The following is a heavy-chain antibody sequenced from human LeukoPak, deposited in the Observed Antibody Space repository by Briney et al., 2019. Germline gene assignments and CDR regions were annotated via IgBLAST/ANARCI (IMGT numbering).Heavy chain of an antibody. V-gene: IGHV4-39*01. Sequence: PSETLSLTCTVSGGSISSSSYYWGWIRQPPGKGLEWIGSIYYSGSTYYNPSLKSRVTISVDTSKNQFSLKLSSVTAADTAVYYCARTPWGGPLDYWGQATLVTVSS. D-gene: IGHD2-21*01. J-gene: IGHJ4*02. CDR2: IYYSGST. CDR1: GGSISSSSYY. CDR3: ARTPWGGPLDY.